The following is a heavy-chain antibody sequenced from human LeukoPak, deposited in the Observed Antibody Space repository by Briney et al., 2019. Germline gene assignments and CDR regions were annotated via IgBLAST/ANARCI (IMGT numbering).Heavy chain of an antibody. J-gene: IGHJ4*02. CDR1: GYTFTGYY. CDR2: INPNSGGT. D-gene: IGHD6-19*01. Sequence: ASVKVSCKASGYTFTGYYMHWVRQAPGQGLGWMGWINPNSGGTNCAQKFQGSVTMTRDTSISTAYMELSRLRSDDTAVYYCARGHSSGWYLSEWGQGTLVTVSS. CDR3: ARGHSSGWYLSE. V-gene: IGHV1-2*02.